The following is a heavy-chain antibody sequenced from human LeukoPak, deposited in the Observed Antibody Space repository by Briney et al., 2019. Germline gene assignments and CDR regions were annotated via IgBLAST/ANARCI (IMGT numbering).Heavy chain of an antibody. CDR3: ARGRVTWLGAFDI. V-gene: IGHV4-34*01. CDR1: GGSFSGYY. J-gene: IGHJ3*02. CDR2: INHSGST. D-gene: IGHD2-21*02. Sequence: PSETLSLTCAAYGGSFSGYYWSWIRQPPGKGLEWIGEINHSGSTNYNPSLKSRVTISVDTSKNQFSLKLSSVTAADTAVYYCARGRVTWLGAFDIWGQGTMVTVSS.